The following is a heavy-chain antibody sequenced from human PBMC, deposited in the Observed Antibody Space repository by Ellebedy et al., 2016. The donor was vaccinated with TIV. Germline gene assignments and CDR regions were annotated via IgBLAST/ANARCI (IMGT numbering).Heavy chain of an antibody. Sequence: ASVKVSXKASGYTFTAYYIHWVRQAPGQGLEWMGWMNPNSGGTKYSQKFQGRVTMTRDTSISTVYMELSSLRSDDTAVYYCARDGPETGDIGDYWGQGSLVTVSS. CDR2: MNPNSGGT. CDR3: ARDGPETGDIGDY. D-gene: IGHD2-15*01. V-gene: IGHV1-2*02. J-gene: IGHJ4*02. CDR1: GYTFTAYY.